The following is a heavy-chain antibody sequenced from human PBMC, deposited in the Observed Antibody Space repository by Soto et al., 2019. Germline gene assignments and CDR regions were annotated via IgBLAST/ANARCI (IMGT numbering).Heavy chain of an antibody. CDR3: ARDNSCSWYGQTSWFDP. Sequence: QVQLVESGGGVVQPGRSLRLSCAASGFTFSSYGMHWVRQAPGKGLEWVAVIWYEGSNKYYADSVKGRFTISRDNTNNTLYLQMNSLRAEDTAVYYCARDNSCSWYGQTSWFDPWGQGTLVTVSS. J-gene: IGHJ5*02. CDR1: GFTFSSYG. CDR2: IWYEGSNK. D-gene: IGHD6-13*01. V-gene: IGHV3-33*01.